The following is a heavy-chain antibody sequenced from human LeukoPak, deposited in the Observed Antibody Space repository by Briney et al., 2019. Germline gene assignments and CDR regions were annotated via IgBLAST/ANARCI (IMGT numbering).Heavy chain of an antibody. V-gene: IGHV1-18*04. J-gene: IGHJ6*02. CDR2: ISAYNGNT. D-gene: IGHD3-9*01. CDR1: GYTFTSYG. Sequence: ASVKVSCKASGYTFTSYGIGWVRQAPGQGLEWMGWISAYNGNTNYAQKLQGRVTMTTDTSTSTAYMELRSLRSDDTAVYYCASTPPDDILTGYPPKVDVHYGMDVWGQGTTVTVSS. CDR3: ASTPPDDILTGYPPKVDVHYGMDV.